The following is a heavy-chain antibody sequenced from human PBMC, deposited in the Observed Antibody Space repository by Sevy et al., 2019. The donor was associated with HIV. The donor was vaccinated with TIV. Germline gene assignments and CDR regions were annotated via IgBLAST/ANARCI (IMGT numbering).Heavy chain of an antibody. Sequence: SETLSLTCSVSGGSISSGGFFWSWSRQHPGKGLEWIGYIYYGGGTYYNPSLKSRSMISVDTSKNQFSLKVNSVTVADTAVYYYARFYDSSGGWFDPWGQGMLVTVSS. CDR2: IYYGGGT. CDR1: GGSISSGGFF. V-gene: IGHV4-31*03. D-gene: IGHD3-22*01. CDR3: ARFYDSSGGWFDP. J-gene: IGHJ5*02.